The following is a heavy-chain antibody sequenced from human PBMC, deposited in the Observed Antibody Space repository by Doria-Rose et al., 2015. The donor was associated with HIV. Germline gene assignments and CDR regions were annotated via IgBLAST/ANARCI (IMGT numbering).Heavy chain of an antibody. CDR1: GFTFSSYG. CDR3: AKAPDYRGHWYFDL. D-gene: IGHD4-4*01. CDR2: ISYDGSNK. Sequence: ASGFTFSSYGMHWVRQAPGKGLEWVTVISYDGSNKYYADSVKGRFTISRDNSKNTLYLQLNSLRTEDTAVYYCAKAPDYRGHWYFDLWGRGTLVTVSS. J-gene: IGHJ2*01. V-gene: IGHV3-30*18.